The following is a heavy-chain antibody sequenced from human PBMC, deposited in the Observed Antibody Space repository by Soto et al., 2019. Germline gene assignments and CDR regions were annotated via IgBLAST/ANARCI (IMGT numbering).Heavy chain of an antibody. V-gene: IGHV4-34*01. Sequence: QVQLQPWGAGLLKPSETLSLTCAVYGGSLSGYYWTWIRQPPGKGLEWIGEVTHRGRTNYNPSLKSRVTISLDTSKNQFSLKLTSMTAADTAVYYCAAHSYGDYGDYWGQGTQVTVSS. CDR2: VTHRGRT. CDR1: GGSLSGYY. D-gene: IGHD4-17*01. J-gene: IGHJ4*02. CDR3: AAHSYGDYGDY.